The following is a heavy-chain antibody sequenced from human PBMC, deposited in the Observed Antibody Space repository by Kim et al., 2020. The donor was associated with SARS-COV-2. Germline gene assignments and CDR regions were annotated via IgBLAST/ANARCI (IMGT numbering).Heavy chain of an antibody. Sequence: SETLSLTCTVSGGSISSYYWSWIRQPPGKRLEWIGYIYYSGSTNYNPSLKSRVTISVDTSKNQFSLKLSSVTAADTAVYYCAREVRPGAFDIWGQGTMVTVSS. V-gene: IGHV4-59*01. CDR1: GGSISSYY. J-gene: IGHJ3*02. D-gene: IGHD3-10*01. CDR2: IYYSGST. CDR3: AREVRPGAFDI.